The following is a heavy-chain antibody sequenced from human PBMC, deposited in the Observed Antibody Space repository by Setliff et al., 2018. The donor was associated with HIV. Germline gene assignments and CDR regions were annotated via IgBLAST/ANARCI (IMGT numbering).Heavy chain of an antibody. CDR2: INPNSGGT. CDR1: GYTFGDYF. Sequence: ASVKVSCKASGYTFGDYFIHWVRQAPGQGLEWMGWINPNSGGTNYAQKFQGRLTMTRDTSISTAYMELRSLRSEDTAVYYCARDQGGYNYWGQGTLVTVS. J-gene: IGHJ4*02. D-gene: IGHD3-22*01. CDR3: ARDQGGYNY. V-gene: IGHV1-2*02.